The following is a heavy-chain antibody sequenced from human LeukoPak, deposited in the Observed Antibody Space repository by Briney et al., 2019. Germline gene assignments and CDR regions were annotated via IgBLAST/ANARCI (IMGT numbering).Heavy chain of an antibody. D-gene: IGHD4-17*01. Sequence: QPGGSLRLSCAASGFTFSSYAMHWVRQAPGKGLEWVAVISYDGSNKYYADSVKGRFTISRDNSKNTLYLQMNSLRAEDTAAYYCARDYYGDPDYWGQGTLVTVSS. V-gene: IGHV3-30-3*01. CDR3: ARDYYGDPDY. CDR2: ISYDGSNK. J-gene: IGHJ4*02. CDR1: GFTFSSYA.